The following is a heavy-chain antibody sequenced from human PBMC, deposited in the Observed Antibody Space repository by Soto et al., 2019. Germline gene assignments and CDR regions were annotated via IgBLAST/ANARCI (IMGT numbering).Heavy chain of an antibody. CDR2: IIPVFGTA. CDR3: ARERPEGGKDV. J-gene: IGHJ6*02. Sequence: QVQLVQSGAEVKKPGSSVKVSCKASGGTFSSSAISWVRQAPGQGLEWMGAIIPVFGTAHYAQKFQGRVTITADKPTSTAYMELSRLRSEDTAVYSCARERPEGGKDVWGQGTTVTVSS. CDR1: GGTFSSSA. V-gene: IGHV1-69*06. D-gene: IGHD6-25*01.